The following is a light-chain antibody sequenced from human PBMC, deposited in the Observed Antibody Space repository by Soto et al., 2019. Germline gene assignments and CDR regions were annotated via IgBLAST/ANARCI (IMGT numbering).Light chain of an antibody. CDR2: AAS. Sequence: DIQMTQSPSSLSASVGDRVTITCRASQGISNYLAWYQQKPGAVPKLLFYAASTLQSGVPSRFSGSGSGTDFTLTINSLQPEDVATYYCQKYNSAPPTFGQGTKVEIK. CDR1: QGISNY. J-gene: IGKJ1*01. V-gene: IGKV1-27*01. CDR3: QKYNSAPPT.